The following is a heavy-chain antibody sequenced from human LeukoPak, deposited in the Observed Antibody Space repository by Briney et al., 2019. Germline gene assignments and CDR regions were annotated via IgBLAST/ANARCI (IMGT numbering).Heavy chain of an antibody. CDR1: GGSISSSGYN. CDR3: ARGIWFGELLFLSWFDP. V-gene: IGHV4-39*01. Sequence: SETLSLTCTVSGGSISSSGYNWDWIRQPPGKGLEWIGSIYYSGSTYYNPSLKSRVTISVDTSKNQFSLKLSSVTAADTAVYYCARGIWFGELLFLSWFDPWGQGTLVTVSS. D-gene: IGHD3-10*01. CDR2: IYYSGST. J-gene: IGHJ5*02.